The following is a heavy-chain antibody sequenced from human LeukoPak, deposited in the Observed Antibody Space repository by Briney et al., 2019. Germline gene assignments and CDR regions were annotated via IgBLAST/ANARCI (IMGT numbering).Heavy chain of an antibody. Sequence: GGSLRLSCAASGFTFDDYAMHWVRQAPGKGLEWVSGISWNSGSIGYADSVKGRFTISRDNAKNSLYLQMNSLRAEDTAFYYCAKDTVRGAAAGTLSYWGQGTLVTVSS. CDR3: AKDTVRGAAAGTLSY. CDR2: ISWNSGSI. D-gene: IGHD6-13*01. CDR1: GFTFDDYA. V-gene: IGHV3-9*01. J-gene: IGHJ4*02.